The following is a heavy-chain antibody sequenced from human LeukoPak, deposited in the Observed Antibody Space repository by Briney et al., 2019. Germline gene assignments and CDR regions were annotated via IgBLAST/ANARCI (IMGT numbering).Heavy chain of an antibody. J-gene: IGHJ4*02. Sequence: PSETLSLTCTVSGGSISSSSYYWGWIRQPPGKGLEWIGSIYYSGSTYYNPSLKSRVTISVDTSKNQFSLKLSSVTAADTAVYYCARAGGFITVTTDYWGQGTLVTVSS. CDR3: ARAGGFITVTTDY. CDR2: IYYSGST. V-gene: IGHV4-39*01. CDR1: GGSISSSSYY. D-gene: IGHD4-17*01.